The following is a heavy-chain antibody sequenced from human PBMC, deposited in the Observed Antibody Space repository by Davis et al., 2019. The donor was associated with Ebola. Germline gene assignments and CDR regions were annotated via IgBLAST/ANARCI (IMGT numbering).Heavy chain of an antibody. CDR2: INSNNGET. D-gene: IGHD6-13*01. V-gene: IGHV1-2*02. Sequence: ASVKVSCKASAYKFIEYFFHWVRKAPGQGLEWMGRINSNNGETIYAQKFQGRVTMTRDTSITTTYMELSNLRSDDTAVYYCARGRKRYSSSWWGYYYGMDVWGQGTTVTVSS. CDR1: AYKFIEYF. J-gene: IGHJ6*02. CDR3: ARGRKRYSSSWWGYYYGMDV.